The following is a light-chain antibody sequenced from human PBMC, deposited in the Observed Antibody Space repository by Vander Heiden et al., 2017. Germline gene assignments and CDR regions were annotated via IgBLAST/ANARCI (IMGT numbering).Light chain of an antibody. Sequence: DIVMTQSPDSLAVSPGERPTINCKSSQSVLNNCNKYNYLDWYQPKPAQPPKLLRDWASTRESGVPDRFSGSGSGTDFTLTISSLQAEDVAVYYCQQYYSTPWTFGQGTKVEI. CDR1: QSVLNNCNKYNY. CDR3: QQYYSTPWT. J-gene: IGKJ1*01. V-gene: IGKV4-1*01. CDR2: WAS.